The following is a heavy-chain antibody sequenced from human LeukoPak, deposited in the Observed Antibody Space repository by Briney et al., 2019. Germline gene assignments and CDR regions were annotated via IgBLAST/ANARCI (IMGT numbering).Heavy chain of an antibody. D-gene: IGHD5-24*01. CDR2: INHSGTT. CDR1: GGSFSGDY. Sequence: PSETLSLTCAVYGGSFSGDYWSWIRQPPGKGREWIGEINHSGTTNYNPSLKSRVTISVDTSKNQFSLKLSSVTAADTAVYYCARALPHPRAMDVWGQGTTVTVSS. V-gene: IGHV4-34*01. J-gene: IGHJ6*02. CDR3: ARALPHPRAMDV.